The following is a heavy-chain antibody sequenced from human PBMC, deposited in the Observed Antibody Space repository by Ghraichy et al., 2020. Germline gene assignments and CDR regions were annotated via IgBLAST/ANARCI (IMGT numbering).Heavy chain of an antibody. D-gene: IGHD3-16*01. J-gene: IGHJ1*01. CDR3: ERGDESAYRQLAY. V-gene: IGHV3-7*03. CDR2: IKEDGAEE. Sequence: GGSLRLSCAASGFTFSDFWMNWVRQAPGQGLDWVASIKEDGAEEHYVDSVKGRFTISRDTAKKSLSLQMNSLRAEDSAIYYWERGDESAYRQLAYWGQGALVSVSS. CDR1: GFTFSDFW.